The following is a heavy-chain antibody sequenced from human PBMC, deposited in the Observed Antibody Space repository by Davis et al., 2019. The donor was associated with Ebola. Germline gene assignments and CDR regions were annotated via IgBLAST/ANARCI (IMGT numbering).Heavy chain of an antibody. CDR1: GFTFSSYW. D-gene: IGHD6-19*01. J-gene: IGHJ5*02. CDR2: IKQDGSEK. CDR3: ARGVSVAGTRWFDP. V-gene: IGHV3-7*01. Sequence: GESLKISCAASGFTFSSYWMSWVRQAPGKGLEWVANIKQDGSEKYYVDSVKGRFTISRDNAKNSLYLQMNSLRAEDTAVYYCARGVSVAGTRWFDPWGQGTLVTVSS.